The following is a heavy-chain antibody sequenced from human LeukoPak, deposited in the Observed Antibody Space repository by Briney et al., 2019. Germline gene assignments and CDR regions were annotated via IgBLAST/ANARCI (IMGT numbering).Heavy chain of an antibody. J-gene: IGHJ6*02. CDR3: ARDPHDIVVVVAATYYYYYGMDV. CDR1: GFTFSSYA. Sequence: GGSLRLSCAASGFTFSSYAMHWVRQAPDKGLEWVAVISYDGSNKYYADSVKGRFTISRDNSKNTLYLQMNSLRAEDTAVYYCARDPHDIVVVVAATYYYYYGMDVWGQGTTVTVSS. D-gene: IGHD2-15*01. V-gene: IGHV3-30-3*01. CDR2: ISYDGSNK.